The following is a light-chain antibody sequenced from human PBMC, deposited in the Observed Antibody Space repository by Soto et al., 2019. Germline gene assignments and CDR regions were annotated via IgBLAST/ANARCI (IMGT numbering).Light chain of an antibody. V-gene: IGKV3-11*01. CDR2: DAF. CDR1: QSFSRY. Sequence: EIVLTQSPVTLSLSPGERASLSCRASQSFSRYLALYQQKPDQAPRHLIYDAFNSATCIPARFSGSRSWTEFTLTISNLQTEDFAVYYCQQYNMWPRTFGQGTKVDIK. J-gene: IGKJ1*01. CDR3: QQYNMWPRT.